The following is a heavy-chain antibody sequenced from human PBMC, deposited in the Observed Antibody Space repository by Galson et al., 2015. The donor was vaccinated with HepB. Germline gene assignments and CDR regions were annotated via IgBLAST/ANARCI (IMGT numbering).Heavy chain of an antibody. J-gene: IGHJ6*02. D-gene: IGHD2-2*01. CDR3: ARTIVPAATKFLPPYGMDV. CDR1: GYTFTSYG. V-gene: IGHV1-18*04. Sequence: SVKVSCKASGYTFTSYGISWVRQAPGQGLEWMGWISAYNGNTNYAQKLQGRVTMTTDTSTSTAYMELRSLRSDDTAVYYCARTIVPAATKFLPPYGMDVWGQGTTVTVSS. CDR2: ISAYNGNT.